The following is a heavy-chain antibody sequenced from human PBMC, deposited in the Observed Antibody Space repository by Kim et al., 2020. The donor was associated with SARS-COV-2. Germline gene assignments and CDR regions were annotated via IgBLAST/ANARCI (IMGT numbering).Heavy chain of an antibody. V-gene: IGHV3-30*04. J-gene: IGHJ4*02. Sequence: GGSLRLSCAASGFTFSSYAMHWVRQAPGKGLEWVAVISYDGSNKYYADSVKGRFTISRDNSKNTLYLQMNSLRAEDTAVYYCARVIWGAVAGAGDYWGQGTLVTVSS. CDR1: GFTFSSYA. D-gene: IGHD6-19*01. CDR2: ISYDGSNK. CDR3: ARVIWGAVAGAGDY.